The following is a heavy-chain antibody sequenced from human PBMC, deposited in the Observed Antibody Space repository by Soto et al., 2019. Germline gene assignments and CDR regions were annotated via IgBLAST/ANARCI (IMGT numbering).Heavy chain of an antibody. D-gene: IGHD4-17*01. CDR2: ISSNSATI. CDR3: ARALQMVTTHAFDI. J-gene: IGHJ3*02. CDR1: VFSFSRYS. V-gene: IGHV3-48*02. Sequence: VSLRLSCSASVFSFSRYSKNWVRKAPGKGLEWVSYISSNSATIYDTDSGRGRFTISRDNAKSSLYLQMNSLRDEDTAGYYCARALQMVTTHAFDIWGQGTMVTVSS.